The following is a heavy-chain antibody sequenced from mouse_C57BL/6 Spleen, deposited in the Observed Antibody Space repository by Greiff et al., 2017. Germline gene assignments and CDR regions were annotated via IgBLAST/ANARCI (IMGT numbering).Heavy chain of an antibody. CDR1: GYSITSGYY. CDR2: ISYDGSN. Sequence: DVQLVEPGPGLVKPSQSLSLTCSVTGYSITSGYYWNWIRQFPGNKLEWMGYISYDGSNNYNPSLKNRISITRDTSKNQFFLKLNSVTTEDTATYYCAREDSYYSNYDYFDYWGQGTTLTVSS. J-gene: IGHJ2*01. CDR3: AREDSYYSNYDYFDY. D-gene: IGHD2-5*01. V-gene: IGHV3-6*01.